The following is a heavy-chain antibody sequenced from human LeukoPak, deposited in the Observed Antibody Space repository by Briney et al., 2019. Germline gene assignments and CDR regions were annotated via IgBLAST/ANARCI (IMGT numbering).Heavy chain of an antibody. J-gene: IGHJ6*02. CDR2: ISPDGGTT. Sequence: GGSLRLSCAASGFRSSNFWMHWVRQAPGKGLIWVSQISPDGGTTMYADSVKGRFTISRDNAENSVRLQMNSLRSEDTATYYCCDGMDVWGQGTTVAVSS. V-gene: IGHV3-74*03. CDR3: CDGMDV. CDR1: GFRSSNFW.